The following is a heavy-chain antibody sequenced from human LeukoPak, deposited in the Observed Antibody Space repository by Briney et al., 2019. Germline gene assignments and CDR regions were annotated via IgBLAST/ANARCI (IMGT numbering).Heavy chain of an antibody. V-gene: IGHV4-34*01. Sequence: SETLSLTCAVYGGSFSGYYWSWIRQPPGKGMEWIGEINHSGSTNYNPSLKSRVTISVDTSKNQFSLKLSSVTAADTAVYYCARAWCSSTSCLDYWGQGTLVTVSS. CDR1: GGSFSGYY. D-gene: IGHD2-2*01. J-gene: IGHJ4*02. CDR2: INHSGST. CDR3: ARAWCSSTSCLDY.